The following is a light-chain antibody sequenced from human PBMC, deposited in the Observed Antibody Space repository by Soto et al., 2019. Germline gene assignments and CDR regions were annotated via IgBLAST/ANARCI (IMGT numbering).Light chain of an antibody. Sequence: EIVLTQSPATLSVSPGERATLSCRASQSVSSNLAWYQQKPGQPPRLLIYDISTRATGIPTRFSGSGSGTEFTLTISSLQSEDFAVYYCQQYNSRPLTFGGGTKVDIK. J-gene: IGKJ4*01. V-gene: IGKV3D-15*01. CDR1: QSVSSN. CDR2: DIS. CDR3: QQYNSRPLT.